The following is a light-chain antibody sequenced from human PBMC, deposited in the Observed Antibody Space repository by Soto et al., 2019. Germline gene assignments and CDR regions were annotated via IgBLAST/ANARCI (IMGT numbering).Light chain of an antibody. Sequence: EIVLTQSPAARSAFPGDRVTLSCRASQYINTRLAWYQHRPGQAPRLLIYQTTIRAAGIPARFSASGSGTDFTLTISDVQPEDFATYYCQQANSFPIPFGQGTRLEIK. J-gene: IGKJ5*01. CDR1: QYINTR. V-gene: IGKV3-11*01. CDR2: QTT. CDR3: QQANSFPIP.